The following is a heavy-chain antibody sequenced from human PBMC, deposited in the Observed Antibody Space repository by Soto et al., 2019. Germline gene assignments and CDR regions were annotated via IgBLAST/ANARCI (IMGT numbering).Heavy chain of an antibody. V-gene: IGHV4-30-4*01. CDR3: ASGQYYTGYSSSWTFDY. CDR2: IYYSGST. CDR1: GGSMSSGDYY. D-gene: IGHD6-13*01. Sequence: QVQLQESGPGLVKPSQTLSLTCTVSGGSMSSGDYYWSWISQPPGKGLEWIGYIYYSGSTYYNPLLKSRVTIPVDTSKNPCSLKLSSVTAADTAVYYCASGQYYTGYSSSWTFDYWGQGTLVTVSS. J-gene: IGHJ4*02.